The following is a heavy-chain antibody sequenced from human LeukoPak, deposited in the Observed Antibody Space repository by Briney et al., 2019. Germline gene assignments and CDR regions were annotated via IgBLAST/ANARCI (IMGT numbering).Heavy chain of an antibody. CDR2: MYYSGST. V-gene: IGHV4-59*08. J-gene: IGHJ4*02. CDR3: ARNLGSGWYYDY. CDR1: GGSISSYY. Sequence: KPSETLSLTCTVSGGSISSYYWSWIRQPPEKGLEWIGYMYYSGSTNYNPSLRSRVTISVDTSKNQFSLKLSSVTAADTAVYYCARNLGSGWYYDYWGQGILVTVS. D-gene: IGHD6-19*01.